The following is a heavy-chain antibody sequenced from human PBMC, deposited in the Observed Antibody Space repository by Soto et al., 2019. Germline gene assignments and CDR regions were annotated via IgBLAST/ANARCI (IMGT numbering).Heavy chain of an antibody. CDR1: GGSISSGGYY. CDR2: IYYSGST. J-gene: IGHJ4*02. CDR3: AREGDRVGPPHVFDY. D-gene: IGHD3-10*01. V-gene: IGHV4-31*03. Sequence: QVQLQESGPGLVKPSQTLSLTCTVSGGSISSGGYYWSWIRQHPGKGLEWIGYIYYSGSTYYNPSLKSRVTISVDTSKNQFSLKLSSVTAADTAVYYCAREGDRVGPPHVFDYWGQGTLVTVSS.